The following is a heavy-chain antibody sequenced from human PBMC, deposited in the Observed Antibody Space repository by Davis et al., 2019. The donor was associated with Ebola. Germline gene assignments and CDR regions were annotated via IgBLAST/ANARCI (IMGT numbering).Heavy chain of an antibody. CDR2: IWYDGSNK. Sequence: GGSLRLSCAASGFTFSSYGMHWVRQAPGKGLEWVAVIWYDGSNKYYADSVKGRFTISRDNSKNTLYLQMNSLRAEDTAVYYCARDRLLWFGEPPFYYYYYGMDVWGQGTTVTVSS. D-gene: IGHD3-10*01. J-gene: IGHJ6*02. CDR3: ARDRLLWFGEPPFYYYYYGMDV. V-gene: IGHV3-33*01. CDR1: GFTFSSYG.